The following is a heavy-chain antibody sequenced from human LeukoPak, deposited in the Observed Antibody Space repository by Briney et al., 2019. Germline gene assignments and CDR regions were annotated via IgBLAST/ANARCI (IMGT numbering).Heavy chain of an antibody. CDR2: ISSSSSAI. D-gene: IGHD3-10*01. J-gene: IGHJ4*02. CDR3: ARWGGARPDY. CDR1: GFTFSSYG. V-gene: IGHV3-48*02. Sequence: AGGSLRLSCTASGFTFSSYGMNWVRQAPGKGLKWVSYISSSSSAINYADSVKGRFTISRDNAKNSLFLQMNSLRDEDTAMYYCARWGGARPDYWGQGTLVTVSS.